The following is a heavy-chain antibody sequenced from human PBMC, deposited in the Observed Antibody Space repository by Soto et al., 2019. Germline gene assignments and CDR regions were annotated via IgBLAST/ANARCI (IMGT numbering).Heavy chain of an antibody. V-gene: IGHV1-2*02. J-gene: IGHJ4*01. Sequence: ASVKVSCKASGYTFTDYNLHCVRQSPGQGLEWLGSINPRNGDTFVARKFQSRVTMTRDTSITTVYLTLTSLTSVDTTIYYCARARFTSCSDYFD. CDR1: GYTFTDYN. CDR3: ARARFTSCSDYFD. D-gene: IGHD2-2*01. CDR2: INPRNGDT.